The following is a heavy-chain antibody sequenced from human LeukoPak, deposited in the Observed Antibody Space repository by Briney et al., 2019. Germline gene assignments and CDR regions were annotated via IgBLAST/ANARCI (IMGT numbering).Heavy chain of an antibody. Sequence: GGSLRLSCAASGFTVSSDYMSWVRQAPGKGLEWVSVIYSGGSTYYADSVKGRFTISRDNSKNTLYLQMNSLRAEDTAVYYCARGLAAAGRVSWFDPWGQGTLVTVSS. CDR1: GFTVSSDY. D-gene: IGHD6-13*01. J-gene: IGHJ5*02. V-gene: IGHV3-53*01. CDR2: IYSGGST. CDR3: ARGLAAAGRVSWFDP.